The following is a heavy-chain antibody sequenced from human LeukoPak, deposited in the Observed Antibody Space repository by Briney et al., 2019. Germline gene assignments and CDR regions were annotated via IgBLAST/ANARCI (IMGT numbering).Heavy chain of an antibody. CDR3: ALYCSSTSCYPPMGDY. D-gene: IGHD2-2*01. V-gene: IGHV1-69*05. CDR1: GGTFSSYA. Sequence: SVKVSCKASGGTFSSYAISWVRQAPGQGLEWMGGIIPIFGTANYAQKFQGRVTTTTDESTSTAYMELSSLRSEDTAVYYCALYCSSTSCYPPMGDYWGQGTLVTVSS. J-gene: IGHJ4*02. CDR2: IIPIFGTA.